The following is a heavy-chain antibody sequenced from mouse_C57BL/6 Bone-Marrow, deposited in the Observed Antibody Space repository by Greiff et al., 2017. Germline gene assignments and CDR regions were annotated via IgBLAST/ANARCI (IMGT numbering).Heavy chain of an antibody. Sequence: EVQLQQSGAELVRPGASVKLSCTASGFNIKDDYMHWVKQRPEQGLEWIGWIDPENGDTEYASKFQGKATITADTSSSTAYLQLSSLTSEDTAVYYCTTSSSSPIDYWGQGTTLTVSS. CDR2: IDPENGDT. V-gene: IGHV14-4*01. J-gene: IGHJ2*01. CDR3: TTSSSSPIDY. CDR1: GFNIKDDY. D-gene: IGHD1-1*01.